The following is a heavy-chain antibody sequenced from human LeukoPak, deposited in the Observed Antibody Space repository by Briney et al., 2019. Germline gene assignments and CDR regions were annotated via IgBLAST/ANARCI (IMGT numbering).Heavy chain of an antibody. CDR3: ARPYIGWTRDAFDI. J-gene: IGHJ3*02. CDR1: GYTFTSYG. D-gene: IGHD5-12*01. V-gene: IGHV1-18*01. CDR2: ISAYNGNT. Sequence: ASVKVSCKASGYTFTSYGISWVRQAPGQGLEWMGWISAYNGNTNYAQKPQGRVTMTTDTSTSTAYMELRSLRSDDTAVYYCARPYIGWTRDAFDIWGQGTMVTVSS.